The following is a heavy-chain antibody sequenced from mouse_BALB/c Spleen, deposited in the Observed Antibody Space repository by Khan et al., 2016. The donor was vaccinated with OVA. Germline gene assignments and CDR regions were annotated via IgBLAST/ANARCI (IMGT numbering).Heavy chain of an antibody. CDR1: GYSFTGYF. CDR3: ARIYGSDFDY. V-gene: IGHV1-20*02. J-gene: IGHJ2*01. Sequence: VQLQQSGPELVKPGASVKISCKASGYSFTGYFMNWVMQSHGKSLEWIGRINPHIGETFYNQKFTGKATWTVDASSSTAHMGLRSLASEDSAVYYGARIYGSDFDYWGQGTTLTVSS. D-gene: IGHD1-1*01. CDR2: INPHIGET.